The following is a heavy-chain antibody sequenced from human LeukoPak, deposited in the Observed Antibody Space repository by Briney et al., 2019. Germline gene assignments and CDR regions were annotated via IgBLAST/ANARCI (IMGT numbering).Heavy chain of an antibody. CDR3: ARQIAEAGTNYYYYGMDV. V-gene: IGHV5-51*01. CDR2: IYPGDSDT. J-gene: IGHJ6*02. Sequence: GESLKISCKGSGYSSTSYWIGWVRQMPGKGLEWMGIIYPGDSDTRYSPSFQGQVTISADKSISTAYLQWSSLKASDTAMYYCARQIAEAGTNYYYYGMDVWGQGTTVTVSS. D-gene: IGHD6-19*01. CDR1: GYSSTSYW.